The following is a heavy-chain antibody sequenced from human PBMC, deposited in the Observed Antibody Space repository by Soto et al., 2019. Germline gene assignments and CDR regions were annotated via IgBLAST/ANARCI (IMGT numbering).Heavy chain of an antibody. Sequence: VQLVESGGGLVQPGRSLRLSCATSGFTFDDYAMHWVRQIPGKGLDWVSGISWNSGSIAYADSVKGRFTISRDNAKNSLYLQMDSLSVEDTALYSCAARGSITGAHGAFKLWGPGPVVTVSS. CDR1: GFTFDDYA. J-gene: IGHJ3*01. D-gene: IGHD1-20*01. CDR3: AARGSITGAHGAFKL. V-gene: IGHV3-9*01. CDR2: ISWNSGSI.